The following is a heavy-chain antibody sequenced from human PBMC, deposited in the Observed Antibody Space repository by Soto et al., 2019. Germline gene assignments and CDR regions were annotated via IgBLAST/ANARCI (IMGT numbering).Heavy chain of an antibody. CDR1: GYTLTELS. Sequence: ASVKVSCKVSGYTLTELSMHWVRQAPGKGLEWMGGFDPEDGETIYAQKFQGRVTMTEDTSTDTAYMELSSLRSEDTAVYYCATLEDQRAMVTSLHSPFDYWGQGTLVTVSS. J-gene: IGHJ4*02. D-gene: IGHD5-18*01. CDR2: FDPEDGET. V-gene: IGHV1-24*01. CDR3: ATLEDQRAMVTSLHSPFDY.